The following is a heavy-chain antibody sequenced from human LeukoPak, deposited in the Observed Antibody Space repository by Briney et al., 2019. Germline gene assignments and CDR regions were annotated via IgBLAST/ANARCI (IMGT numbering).Heavy chain of an antibody. CDR3: AREGDYVRDFDY. CDR1: EFAFSNYW. Sequence: GGSLRLSCAASEFAFSNYWMHWVRQAPGWGLMWVSRINGDGSLTNYADSVKGRFTISRDNAKNSLYLQMNSLRAEDTAVYYCAREGDYVRDFDYWGQGTLVTVSS. CDR2: INGDGSLT. V-gene: IGHV3-74*01. D-gene: IGHD4-17*01. J-gene: IGHJ4*02.